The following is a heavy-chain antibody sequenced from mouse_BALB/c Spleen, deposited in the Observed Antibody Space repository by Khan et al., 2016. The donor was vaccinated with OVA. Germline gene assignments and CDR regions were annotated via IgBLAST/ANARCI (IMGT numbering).Heavy chain of an antibody. D-gene: IGHD1-1*01. Sequence: VELVESGAELAKPGASVKMSCKASGYTFTNYWMHWVKQRPGQGLEWIGYIDPSTTYTDYNQKFKDKATLTADKSSRTAYMQLSSLTSEDSAVYYCLNHGSSSAWFTYWGQGTLVTVSA. CDR3: LNHGSSSAWFTY. CDR1: GYTFTNYW. J-gene: IGHJ3*01. CDR2: IDPSTTYT. V-gene: IGHV1-7*01.